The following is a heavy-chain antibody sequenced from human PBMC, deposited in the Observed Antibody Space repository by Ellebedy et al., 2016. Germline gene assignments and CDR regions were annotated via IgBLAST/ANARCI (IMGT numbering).Heavy chain of an antibody. CDR1: GFTFSSYA. V-gene: IGHV3-23*01. CDR2: ISGSGGST. J-gene: IGHJ4*02. Sequence: GESLKISCAASGFTFSSYAMSWVRQAPGKGLEWVSAISGSGGSTYYADSVKGRFTISRDNSKNTLYLQMNSLRAEDTAVYYCAKGHSSSIYDYWGQGTLVTVSS. D-gene: IGHD6-6*01. CDR3: AKGHSSSIYDY.